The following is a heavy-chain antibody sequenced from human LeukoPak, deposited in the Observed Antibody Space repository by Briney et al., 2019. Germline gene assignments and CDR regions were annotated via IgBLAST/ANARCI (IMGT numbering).Heavy chain of an antibody. CDR3: VRDGVGSYDY. Sequence: GSLKVSCKTSGYTFTTYYFHWLRQAPGQGLEWMGWINPSSGYTIYAPKFLGRVTMTRDTSISTAYMELTTLTSDDTAVYYCVRDGVGSYDYWGQGTLVTVSS. CDR1: GYTFTTYY. CDR2: INPSSGYT. D-gene: IGHD3-3*01. J-gene: IGHJ4*02. V-gene: IGHV1-2*02.